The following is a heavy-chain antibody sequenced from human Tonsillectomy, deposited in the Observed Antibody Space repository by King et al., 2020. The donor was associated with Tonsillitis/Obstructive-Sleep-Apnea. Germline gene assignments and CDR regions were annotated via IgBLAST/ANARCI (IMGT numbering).Heavy chain of an antibody. V-gene: IGHV4-39*02. J-gene: IGHJ6*03. Sequence: QLQESGPGLVKPSETLSLTCTVSGDSFNSNDYSWGWIRQPPGKGLEWIGSVFFSGSSYYNSSLKSRVTIFVDTSKNHFSLRLSSVTAADTAVDYCASVNWNLNYYYKDVWGKGTTVTVSS. CDR3: ASVNWNLNYYYKDV. CDR1: GDSFNSNDYS. D-gene: IGHD1-1*01. CDR2: VFFSGSS.